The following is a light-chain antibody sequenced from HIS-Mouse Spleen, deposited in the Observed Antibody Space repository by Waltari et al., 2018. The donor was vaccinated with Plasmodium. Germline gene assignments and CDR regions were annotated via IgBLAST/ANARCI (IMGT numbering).Light chain of an antibody. CDR1: ALPKKY. CDR3: YSTDSSGNHRV. J-gene: IGLJ3*02. V-gene: IGLV3-10*01. CDR2: DDS. Sequence: SYELTQPPSVSVSPGQTARITCSGDALPKKYAYWYQQKSGQAPGLVTYDDSKRPAGSPGGFSGSSAGTMATLTSSGAQVEDEAEYYCYSTDSSGNHRVFGGGTKLTVL.